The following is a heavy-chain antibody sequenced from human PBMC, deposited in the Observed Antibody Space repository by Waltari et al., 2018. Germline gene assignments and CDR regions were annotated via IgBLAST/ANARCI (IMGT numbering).Heavy chain of an antibody. CDR1: GFNFANYT. CDR3: VKIADY. J-gene: IGHJ4*02. V-gene: IGHV3-64D*08. CDR2: ITSNGVGT. Sequence: EMQLVESGGGLVQPGGSLRLCCSVCGFNFANYTMHWVRQAPGKGLEHVSAITSNGVGTYYTDSVKGRFTISRDNSKNTLYLQMSSLKTDDTAVYYCVKIADYWGQGTLVTVSS.